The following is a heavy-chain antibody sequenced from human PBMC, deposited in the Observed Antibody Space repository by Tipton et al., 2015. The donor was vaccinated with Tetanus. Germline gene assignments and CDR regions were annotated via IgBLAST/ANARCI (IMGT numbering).Heavy chain of an antibody. D-gene: IGHD3-22*01. J-gene: IGHJ6*02. Sequence: QVQLVQSGAEVKKPGASVKVSCKASGYTFTGYYIYWVRQAPGQGLEWMGWIDPNSGCTVYAQKFQGRVTMTRDTSISTAYMELRSLRSDDTAVYYCARDRGDYIYYGMDVWGPGTTVTVS. CDR3: ARDRGDYIYYGMDV. CDR1: GYTFTGYY. CDR2: IDPNSGCT. V-gene: IGHV1-2*02.